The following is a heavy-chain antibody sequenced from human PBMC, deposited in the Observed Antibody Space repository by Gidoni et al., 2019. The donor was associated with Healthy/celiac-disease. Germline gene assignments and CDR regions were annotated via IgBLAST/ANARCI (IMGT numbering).Heavy chain of an antibody. D-gene: IGHD2-2*01. CDR2: INPSGSS. J-gene: IGHJ4*01. CDR3: AIGRPAATWLY. V-gene: IGHV4-34*01. CDR1: AGSFNGYY. Sequence: QVQLQQCGAGLLQPSETLSRTCAVYAGSFNGYYWCWIRQPPGKWLEWTGEINPSGSSNYTPSLKSRVTISIDTSTNHFSRKLSSVTAADTAVYYCAIGRPAATWLYWFQGTLVTVSS.